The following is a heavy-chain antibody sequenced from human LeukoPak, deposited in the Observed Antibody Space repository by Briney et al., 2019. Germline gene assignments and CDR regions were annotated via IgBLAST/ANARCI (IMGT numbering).Heavy chain of an antibody. D-gene: IGHD5-18*01. CDR2: ISGSAHKI. Sequence: GGSLRLSCVASGITFSNYAVSWVRQAPGKGLDWVSVISGSAHKIRYADSVKGRFTISRDNSENIVYLQMNNLRVEDTAVYYCAGRRTGYSSGYGHWGQGTLVTVSS. CDR1: GITFSNYA. CDR3: AGRRTGYSSGYGH. J-gene: IGHJ4*02. V-gene: IGHV3-23*01.